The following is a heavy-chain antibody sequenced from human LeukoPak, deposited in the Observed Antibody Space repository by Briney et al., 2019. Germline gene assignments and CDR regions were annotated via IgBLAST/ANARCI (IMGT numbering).Heavy chain of an antibody. CDR1: GFTFSSYA. CDR2: ITGSGSGT. Sequence: GGSLRLSCAASGFTFSSYAMSWVRQAPGKGLEWVSGITGSGSGTYYADSVKGQFTISRDNAKNTLYLQMNSLRAEDTVVYYCARRAGAYSHPYDYWGQGTLVTVSS. D-gene: IGHD4/OR15-4a*01. V-gene: IGHV3-23*01. CDR3: ARRAGAYSHPYDY. J-gene: IGHJ4*02.